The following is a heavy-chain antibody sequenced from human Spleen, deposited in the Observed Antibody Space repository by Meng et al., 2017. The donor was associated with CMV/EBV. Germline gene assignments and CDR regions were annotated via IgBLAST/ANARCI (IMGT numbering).Heavy chain of an antibody. CDR2: IYPGDSDT. CDR1: YRLTNYW. J-gene: IGHJ4*02. D-gene: IGHD2-2*01. Sequence: YRLTNYWMGWMRQVPGKGREWMRIIYPGDSDTTYSPSFQSQVTISADKSISTAYLQWSSLKASDTTMYYCARLEDCGSPNCYWPLDYWGQGTLVTVSS. CDR3: ARLEDCGSPNCYWPLDY. V-gene: IGHV5-51*01.